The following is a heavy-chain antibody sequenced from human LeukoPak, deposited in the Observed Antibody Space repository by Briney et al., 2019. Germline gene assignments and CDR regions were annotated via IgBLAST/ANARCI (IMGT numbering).Heavy chain of an antibody. CDR1: GFTFSSYW. CDR2: INGDGSST. Sequence: GGSLRLSCAASGFTFSSYWMYWVRQAPGKGLVWVSRINGDGSSTTYADSVQGRFTISRDNAKNTLYLQMNSLRVEDTAVYYCARGRPHGNDYWGQGTLVTVSS. J-gene: IGHJ4*02. CDR3: ARGRPHGNDY. V-gene: IGHV3-74*01. D-gene: IGHD4-23*01.